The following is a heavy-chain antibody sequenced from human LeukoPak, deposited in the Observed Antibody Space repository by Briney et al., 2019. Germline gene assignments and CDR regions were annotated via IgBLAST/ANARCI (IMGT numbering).Heavy chain of an antibody. CDR3: ARGGLEMATTFFP. CDR1: GGSISSYY. D-gene: IGHD5-24*01. J-gene: IGHJ5*02. V-gene: IGHV4-59*12. Sequence: SETLSLTCTVSGGSISSYYWSWIRQPPGKGLEWIGYIYYSGSTNYNPSLKSRVTISVDTSKNQFSLKLSSVTAADTAVYYCARGGLEMATTFFPWGQGTLVTASS. CDR2: IYYSGST.